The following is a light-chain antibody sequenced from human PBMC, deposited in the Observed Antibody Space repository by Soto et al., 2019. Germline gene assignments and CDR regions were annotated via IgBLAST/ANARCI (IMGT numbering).Light chain of an antibody. CDR3: QTWGTGIRV. J-gene: IGLJ1*01. Sequence: QSVLTQSPSASASLGASVKLTCTLSSGHRNYAIAWHQQQPEKGPRYLMKVNSDGSHRKGDGIPDRFSGSSSGAQRYLTISSLQSEDEADYYCQTWGTGIRVFGTGTKVTVL. CDR2: VNSDGSH. CDR1: SGHRNYA. V-gene: IGLV4-69*01.